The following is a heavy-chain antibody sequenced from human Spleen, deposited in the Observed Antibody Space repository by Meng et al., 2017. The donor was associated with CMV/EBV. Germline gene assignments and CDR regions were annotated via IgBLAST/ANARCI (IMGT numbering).Heavy chain of an antibody. J-gene: IGHJ4*02. D-gene: IGHD5-12*01. Sequence: GESLKISCAASGFTFSNAWMSWVRQAPGKGLEWVGRIKSKTDGGTTDYAAPVKGRFTISRDDSKNTLYLQMNSLKTEGTAVYYCTLLYSGYDFPFDYWGQGTLVTVSS. CDR3: TLLYSGYDFPFDY. CDR1: GFTFSNAW. V-gene: IGHV3-15*01. CDR2: IKSKTDGGTT.